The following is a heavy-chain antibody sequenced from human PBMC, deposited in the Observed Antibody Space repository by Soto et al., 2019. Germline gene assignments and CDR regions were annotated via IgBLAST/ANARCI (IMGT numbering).Heavy chain of an antibody. J-gene: IGHJ4*02. CDR2: VYSGGTT. D-gene: IGHD3-10*01. CDR1: GFTVSTYY. Sequence: EVQLVESGGGLVQPGGSLRLSCAAPGFTVSTYYMNWVRQAPGEGLEWVSVVYSGGTTYYADSVRGRFTISRDNSKGTLFLQMNSMRAEDTAVYYCVRGRSESSDFDSWGLGTLVTVTS. V-gene: IGHV3-66*01. CDR3: VRGRSESSDFDS.